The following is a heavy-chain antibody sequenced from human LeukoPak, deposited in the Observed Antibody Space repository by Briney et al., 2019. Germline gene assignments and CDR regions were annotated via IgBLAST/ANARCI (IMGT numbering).Heavy chain of an antibody. V-gene: IGHV1-18*01. J-gene: IGHJ6*03. CDR3: ARSYGYNYYYYYYMDV. D-gene: IGHD5-18*01. CDR2: ISAYNGNT. Sequence: ASVTVSFKASGYTFTSYGISWVRQAPGQGLEWMGWISAYNGNTNYAQKLQGRVTMTTDTSTSTAYMELRSLRSDDTAVYYCARSYGYNYYYYYYMDVWGKGTTVIVSS. CDR1: GYTFTSYG.